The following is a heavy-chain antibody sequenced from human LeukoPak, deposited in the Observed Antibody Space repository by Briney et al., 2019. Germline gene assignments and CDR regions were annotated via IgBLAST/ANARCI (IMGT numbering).Heavy chain of an antibody. CDR1: GGSFSGYY. D-gene: IGHD1-20*01. J-gene: IGHJ4*02. V-gene: IGHV4-34*01. CDR2: INHSGST. Sequence: SETLSLTCAVYGGSFSGYYWSWIRQPPGKGLEWIGEINHSGSTNYNPSLKSRVTISVDTSKNQFSLKLSSVTAADTAVYYCASNNWNDVCFDYWGQRTLVTVSS. CDR3: ASNNWNDVCFDY.